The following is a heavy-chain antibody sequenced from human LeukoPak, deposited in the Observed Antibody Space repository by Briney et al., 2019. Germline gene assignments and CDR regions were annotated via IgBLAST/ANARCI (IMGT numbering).Heavy chain of an antibody. D-gene: IGHD6-13*01. J-gene: IGHJ4*02. CDR2: INTDGSTT. CDR3: VAAGTFDY. CDR1: GFTFSNYN. Sequence: GGSLRLSCEASGFTFSNYNMNWVRQAPGKGLVWVSRINTDGSTTNYADSVKGRFTISRDNTKNTLYLQMNTLRAEDTAVYYCVAAGTFDYWGQGALVTVSS. V-gene: IGHV3-74*01.